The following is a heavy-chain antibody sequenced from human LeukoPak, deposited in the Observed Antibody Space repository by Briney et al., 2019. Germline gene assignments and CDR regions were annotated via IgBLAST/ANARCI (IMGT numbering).Heavy chain of an antibody. D-gene: IGHD3-10*01. CDR2: ISTSTSTI. J-gene: IGHJ4*02. CDR1: GFTFSIFE. Sequence: TGGSLRLSCAASGFTFSIFEMDWVRQAPGKGLEWVSHISTSTSTIYYADSVKGRFTISRDNAKNSLYLQMNSLRVEDTAVYYCARDRVHRDGYIDYWGQGTLVTVSS. V-gene: IGHV3-48*03. CDR3: ARDRVHRDGYIDY.